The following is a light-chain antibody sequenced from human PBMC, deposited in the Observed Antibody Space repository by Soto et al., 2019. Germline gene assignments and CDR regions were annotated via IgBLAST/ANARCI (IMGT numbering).Light chain of an antibody. V-gene: IGKV1-9*01. CDR2: DAS. CDR1: QGISSY. Sequence: DIQLTQSPSFLSASVGDRVTITCRASQGISSYLAWYQQKPGKAPKVLIFDASTLQSGVPPRFSGSGSGTDFTLTISSLQPEDFASYYCQQLNSYPRTFGPGTKVEIK. J-gene: IGKJ1*01. CDR3: QQLNSYPRT.